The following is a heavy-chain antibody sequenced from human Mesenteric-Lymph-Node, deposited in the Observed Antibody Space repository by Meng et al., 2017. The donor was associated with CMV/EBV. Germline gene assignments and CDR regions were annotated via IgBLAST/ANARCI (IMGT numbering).Heavy chain of an antibody. D-gene: IGHD5/OR15-5a*01. Sequence: GGSLRLSCVASGFAVSDYYMSWIRQAPGKGLEWVSYISMTGGTIYYADSVKGRFTISRDNAKNSLDLQMNSLRVEDTAVYYCAMFYESYFDYWGQGTLVTVSS. CDR2: ISMTGGTI. J-gene: IGHJ4*02. V-gene: IGHV3-11*01. CDR1: GFAVSDYY. CDR3: AMFYESYFDY.